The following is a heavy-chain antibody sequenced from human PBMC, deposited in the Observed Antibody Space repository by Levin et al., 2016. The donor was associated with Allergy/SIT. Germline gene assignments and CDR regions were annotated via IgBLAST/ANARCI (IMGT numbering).Heavy chain of an antibody. CDR1: GFSLSTSGVG. CDR3: ARGLGYCSGGSCYSSTIDWFDP. Sequence: SGPTLVKPTQTLTLTCTFSGFSLSTSGVGVGWIRQPPGKALEWLVLIYWDDDKRYSPSLESRLTITKDTSKNQVVLTMTNMDPVDTATYYCARGLGYCSGGSCYSSTIDWFDPWGQGTLVTVSS. J-gene: IGHJ5*02. D-gene: IGHD2-15*01. CDR2: IYWDDDK. V-gene: IGHV2-5*02.